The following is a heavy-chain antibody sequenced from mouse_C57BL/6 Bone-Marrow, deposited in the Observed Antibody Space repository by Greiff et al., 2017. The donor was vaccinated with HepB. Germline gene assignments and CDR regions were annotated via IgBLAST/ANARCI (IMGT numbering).Heavy chain of an antibody. Sequence: QVQLKESGAELMKPGASVKLSCKATGYTFTGYWIEWVKQRPGHGLEWIGELLPGSGSTNYNEKFKGKATFTADTSSNTAYMQLSSLTTEDSAIYYCARSWVYSYGSSRSYWYFDVWGTGTTVTVSS. J-gene: IGHJ1*03. D-gene: IGHD1-1*01. V-gene: IGHV1-9*01. CDR2: LLPGSGST. CDR3: ARSWVYSYGSSRSYWYFDV. CDR1: GYTFTGYW.